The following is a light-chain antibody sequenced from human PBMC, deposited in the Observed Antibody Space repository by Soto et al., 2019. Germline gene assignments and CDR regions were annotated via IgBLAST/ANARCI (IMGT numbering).Light chain of an antibody. CDR3: SSYTSSSTWV. Sequence: QSVLTQPASVSGSPGQSIPISCTGTSSDVGGYNYVSWYQQHPGKTPNLMIYDVSNRPSGVSNRFSGSKSGNTASLTISGLQAEDEADYYCSSYTSSSTWVFGGGTKLTVL. V-gene: IGLV2-14*01. CDR2: DVS. J-gene: IGLJ3*02. CDR1: SSDVGGYNY.